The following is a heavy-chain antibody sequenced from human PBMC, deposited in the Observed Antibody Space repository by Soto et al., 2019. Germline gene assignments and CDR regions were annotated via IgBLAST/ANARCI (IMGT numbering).Heavy chain of an antibody. CDR1: GFTFRNYR. V-gene: IGHV3-74*01. D-gene: IGHD3-16*01. CDR2: ISDDGRTT. J-gene: IGHJ1*01. CDR3: ARDGGGLSH. Sequence: EVQLVESGGDLVQPGDSLRLSCAASGFTFRNYRKHWVRQVPGKGLVWVSFISDDGRTTRYADSVKGRFTISRDNAKNTVYLDMNSLTVDDTAMYYCARDGGGLSHWGQGALVTVSS.